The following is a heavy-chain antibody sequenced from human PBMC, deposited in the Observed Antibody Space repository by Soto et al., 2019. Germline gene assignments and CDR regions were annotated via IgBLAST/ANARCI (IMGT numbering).Heavy chain of an antibody. D-gene: IGHD5-18*01. V-gene: IGHV1-69*01. CDR3: AAGDSSDTGDH. CDR1: GDTLSTYA. J-gene: IGHJ4*02. CDR2: TTPIIGTI. Sequence: QVQLVQSGAEVKKPGSSVKVSCKASGDTLSTYAISWVRQVPGQRLEWMGGTTPIIGTIDYAQKFQGRVTITADESTDTSYMELRSLRSEDTAVYYCAAGDSSDTGDHWGQGTLVTVSS.